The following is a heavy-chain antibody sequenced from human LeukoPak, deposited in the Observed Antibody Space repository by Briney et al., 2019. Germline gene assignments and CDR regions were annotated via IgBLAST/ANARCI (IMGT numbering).Heavy chain of an antibody. V-gene: IGHV4-4*02. J-gene: IGHJ6*02. CDR2: IYHSGST. CDR1: W. D-gene: IGHD6-19*01. CDR3: VRGQDSTGWYYYFGLDV. Sequence: WMGWVRQAPGKGLEWIGEIYHSGSTNYNPSLKSRVTISVDKSKNQFSLKLNSVTAADTAVYYCVRGQDSTGWYYYFGLDVWGQGTTVTVSS.